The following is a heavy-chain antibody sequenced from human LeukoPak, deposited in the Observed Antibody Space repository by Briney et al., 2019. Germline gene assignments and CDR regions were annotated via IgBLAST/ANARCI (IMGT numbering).Heavy chain of an antibody. D-gene: IGHD4-23*01. CDR2: IKQDGSEK. J-gene: IGHJ4*02. Sequence: GGSLRLSFAASGFTYSRYWMSWVRQAPGKGLEWVANIKQDGSEKYYVDSVKGRFTISRDNAKNSLYLQMNSLRAEDTAVYYCARKRYGGNSGPNDYWGQGTLVTVSS. CDR1: GFTYSRYW. V-gene: IGHV3-7*01. CDR3: ARKRYGGNSGPNDY.